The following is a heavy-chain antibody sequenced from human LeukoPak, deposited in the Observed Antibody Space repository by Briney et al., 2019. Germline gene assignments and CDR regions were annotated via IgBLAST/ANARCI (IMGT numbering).Heavy chain of an antibody. CDR2: IGTAGDT. V-gene: IGHV3-13*01. D-gene: IGHD6-13*01. CDR1: GFTFSSYD. J-gene: IGHJ4*02. CDR3: ARDSSYSSSWHGDY. Sequence: PGGSLRLSCAASGFTFSSYDMHWVRQATGKGLEWVSAIGTAGDTYYPGSVKGRFTISRDNSKNTLYLQMNSLRAEDTAVYYCARDSSYSSSWHGDYWGQGTLVTVSS.